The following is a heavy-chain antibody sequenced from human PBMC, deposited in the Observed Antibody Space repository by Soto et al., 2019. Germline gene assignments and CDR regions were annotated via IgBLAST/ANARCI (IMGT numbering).Heavy chain of an antibody. V-gene: IGHV3-23*01. CDR1: GFTFSNYA. CDR3: ASRSSGWYFDY. CDR2: ISGSGGST. D-gene: IGHD6-19*01. J-gene: IGHJ4*02. Sequence: EVQLLESGGGLVQPGGSLRLSCAASGFTFSNYAMNWVRQAPGKGLEWVSVISGSGGSTYYADSVKGRFTISRDNSKNTLYVQMNSMRAEDTAVYYCASRSSGWYFDYWGQGTLVTVSS.